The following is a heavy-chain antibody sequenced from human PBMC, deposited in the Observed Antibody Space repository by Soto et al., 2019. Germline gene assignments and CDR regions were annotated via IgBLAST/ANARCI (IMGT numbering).Heavy chain of an antibody. CDR3: ARDFLDSSSWLLFRDY. Sequence: GGSLRLSCAASGFTFSSYWMSWVRQAPGKGLEWVANIKQDGSEKYYVDSVKGRFTISRDNAKNSLYLQMNSLRAEDTAVYYCARDFLDSSSWLLFRDYWGQGTLVTVS. V-gene: IGHV3-7*01. CDR1: GFTFSSYW. D-gene: IGHD6-13*01. J-gene: IGHJ4*01. CDR2: IKQDGSEK.